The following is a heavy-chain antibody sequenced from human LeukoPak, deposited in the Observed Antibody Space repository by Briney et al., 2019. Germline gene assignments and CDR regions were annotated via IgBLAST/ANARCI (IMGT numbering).Heavy chain of an antibody. CDR1: GYTFTSYG. CDR2: ISAYSGNT. Sequence: ASVKVSCKASGYTFTSYGISWVRQAPGQGLEWMGWISAYSGNTNYAQKLQGRVTMTTDTSTSTAYMELGSLRSDDTAVYYCARDRGGTYYYDSSGYYYFDYWGQGTLVTVSS. V-gene: IGHV1-18*01. J-gene: IGHJ4*02. CDR3: ARDRGGTYYYDSSGYYYFDY. D-gene: IGHD3-22*01.